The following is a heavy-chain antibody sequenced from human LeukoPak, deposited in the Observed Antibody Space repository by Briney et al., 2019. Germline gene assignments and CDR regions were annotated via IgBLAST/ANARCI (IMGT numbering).Heavy chain of an antibody. V-gene: IGHV5-51*01. D-gene: IGHD1-26*01. Sequence: KSGESLKISCKGSGYSFTSYWIGWVRQMPGKGLEWIGIIYPGDSDTRYSPSFQGPVTISADKSIRTAQLQWRGLKASDTAMYYCARKVGATRGVDYWGQGTLVTVSS. CDR2: IYPGDSDT. CDR1: GYSFTSYW. CDR3: ARKVGATRGVDY. J-gene: IGHJ4*02.